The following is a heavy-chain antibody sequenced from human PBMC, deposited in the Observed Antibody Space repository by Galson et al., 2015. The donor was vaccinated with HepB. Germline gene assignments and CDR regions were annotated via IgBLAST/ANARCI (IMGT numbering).Heavy chain of an antibody. CDR2: IDPTDSHT. Sequence: QSGAEVKKPGESLRISCQVSGYIFTTHFISWVRQTPGKGLEWMGKIDPTDSHTIYSPSFQGHVTISADKSMNTTYVQWSSLKASDTAMYFCARDHGDHKHLFDSGGQGTLVTVSS. J-gene: IGHJ4*02. V-gene: IGHV5-10-1*01. D-gene: IGHD4-17*01. CDR3: ARDHGDHKHLFDS. CDR1: GYIFTTHF.